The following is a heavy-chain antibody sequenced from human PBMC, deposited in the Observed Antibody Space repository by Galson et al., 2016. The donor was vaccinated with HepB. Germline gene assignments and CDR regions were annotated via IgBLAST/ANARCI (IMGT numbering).Heavy chain of an antibody. J-gene: IGHJ3*02. Sequence: SLRLSCAASGFSFSGSAVHWVRQAPGKGLEWIGRIRSKRNSYATAYGASVKGRFTISRDDSKDTAYLQMNSLKIDDTAVYFCAGSRRAEGGGDFRSSYFLPWAFDIWGQGTMVTVSS. CDR3: AGSRRAEGGGDFRSSYFLPWAFDI. V-gene: IGHV3-73*01. CDR1: GFSFSGSA. CDR2: IRSKRNSYAT. D-gene: IGHD3-3*01.